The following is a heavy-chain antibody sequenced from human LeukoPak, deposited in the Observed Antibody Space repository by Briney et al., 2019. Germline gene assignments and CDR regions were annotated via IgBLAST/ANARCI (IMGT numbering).Heavy chain of an antibody. CDR1: GFTFSSYA. V-gene: IGHV3-23*01. CDR2: ISGSGGST. Sequence: GGSLRLSCAASGFTFSSYAMSWVRQAPGKGLEWVSAISGSGGSTYYADSVKGRLTISRDNSKNTLYLQMNSLRAEDTAVYYCAKDPHYYDSSGYPNYTFDYWGQGTLVTVSS. CDR3: AKDPHYYDSSGYPNYTFDY. D-gene: IGHD3-22*01. J-gene: IGHJ4*02.